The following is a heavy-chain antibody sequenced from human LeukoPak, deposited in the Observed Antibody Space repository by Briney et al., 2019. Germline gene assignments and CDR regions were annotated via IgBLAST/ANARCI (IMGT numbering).Heavy chain of an antibody. V-gene: IGHV3-15*01. CDR3: TQTGYSSGWYPPPVDY. Sequence: PGGSLRLSCAASGFTFSNAWMSWVRQAPGKGLEWVGRIKSKTDGGTTDYATPVKVRFTISRDDSKNTLYLQMNSLKTEDTAVYYCTQTGYSSGWYPPPVDYWGQGTLVTVSS. D-gene: IGHD6-19*01. CDR2: IKSKTDGGTT. J-gene: IGHJ4*02. CDR1: GFTFSNAW.